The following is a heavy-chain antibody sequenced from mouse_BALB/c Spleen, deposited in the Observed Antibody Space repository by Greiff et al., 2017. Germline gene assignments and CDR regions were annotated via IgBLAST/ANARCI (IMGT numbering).Heavy chain of an antibody. V-gene: IGHV5-6*01. D-gene: IGHD1-1*01. CDR3: AITTVEDYFDY. CDR2: ISSGGSYT. J-gene: IGHJ2*01. Sequence: EVKVVESGGDLVKPGGSLKLSCAASGFTFSSYGMSWVRQTPDKRLEWVATISSGGSYTYYPDSVKGRFTISRDNAKNTLYLQMSSLKSEDTAMYYCAITTVEDYFDYWGQGTTLTVSS. CDR1: GFTFSSYG.